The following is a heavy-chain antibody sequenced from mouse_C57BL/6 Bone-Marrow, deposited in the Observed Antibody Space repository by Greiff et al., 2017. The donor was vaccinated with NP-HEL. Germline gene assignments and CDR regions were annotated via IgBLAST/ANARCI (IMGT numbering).Heavy chain of an antibody. CDR3: ARGGLRLYAMDY. Sequence: VMLVESGAELVRPGTSVKMSCKASGYTFTNYWIGWAKQRPGHGLEWIGDIYPGGGYTNYNEKFKGKATLTADKSSSTAYMQFSSLTSEDSAIYYCARGGLRLYAMDYWGQGTSVTVSS. J-gene: IGHJ4*01. V-gene: IGHV1-63*01. CDR2: IYPGGGYT. D-gene: IGHD2-4*01. CDR1: GYTFTNYW.